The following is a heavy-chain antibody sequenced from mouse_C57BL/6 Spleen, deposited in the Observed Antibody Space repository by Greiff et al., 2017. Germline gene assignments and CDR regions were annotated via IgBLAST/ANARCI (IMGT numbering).Heavy chain of an antibody. Sequence: QVQLKQSGPELVKPGASVKISCKASGYAFSSSWMNWVKQRPGKGLEWIGRIYPGDGDTNYNGKFKGKATLTADKSSSTAYMQLSSLTSEDSAVYFCARIRYYYAMAYWGQGTSVTVSS. J-gene: IGHJ4*01. CDR2: IYPGDGDT. CDR3: ARIRYYYAMAY. CDR1: GYAFSSSW. V-gene: IGHV1-82*01.